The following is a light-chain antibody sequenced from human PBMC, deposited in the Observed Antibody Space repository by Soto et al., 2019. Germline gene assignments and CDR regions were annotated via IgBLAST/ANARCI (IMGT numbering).Light chain of an antibody. Sequence: DMQRTQCPSTLYASVGDRVTITCRASQSISSWLAWYQQKPGKAPKFLIYDASNLESGVPSRFSGSGSGTEFTLTISSLQPDDFATYYCQQYSSYCTFGQGTKVDIK. CDR2: DAS. CDR1: QSISSW. V-gene: IGKV1-5*01. CDR3: QQYSSYCT. J-gene: IGKJ1*01.